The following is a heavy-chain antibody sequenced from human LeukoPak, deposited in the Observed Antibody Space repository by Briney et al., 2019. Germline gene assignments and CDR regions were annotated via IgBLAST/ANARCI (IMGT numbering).Heavy chain of an antibody. CDR2: IRYDGSNK. Sequence: GGSLRLSCAASGFTFSSYGMHWVRQAPGKGLEWVAFIRYDGSNKYYADSVKGRFTISRDNSKNTLYMEMKSLRAEDTAVYYCAKASSLLRGPMVIYYFDFWGQGTLVTVSS. J-gene: IGHJ4*02. CDR1: GFTFSSYG. D-gene: IGHD2-21*01. CDR3: AKASSLLRGPMVIYYFDF. V-gene: IGHV3-30*02.